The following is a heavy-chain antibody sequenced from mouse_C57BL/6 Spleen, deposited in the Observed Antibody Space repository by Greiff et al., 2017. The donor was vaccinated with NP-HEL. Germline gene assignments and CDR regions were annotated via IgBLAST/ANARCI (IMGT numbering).Heavy chain of an antibody. D-gene: IGHD4-1*01. CDR1: GYTFTNYW. Sequence: VMLVESGAELVRPGTSVKMSCKASGYTFTNYWIGWAKQRPGHGLEWIGDIYPGGGYTNYNEKFKGKATLTADKSSSTAYMQFSSLTSEDSAIYYCARKKGFTGFDYWGQGTTLTVSS. CDR2: IYPGGGYT. V-gene: IGHV1-63*01. J-gene: IGHJ2*01. CDR3: ARKKGFTGFDY.